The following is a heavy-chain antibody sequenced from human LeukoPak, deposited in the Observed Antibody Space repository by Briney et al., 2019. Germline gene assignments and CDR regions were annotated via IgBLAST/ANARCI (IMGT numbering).Heavy chain of an antibody. CDR2: IYPGDSDT. V-gene: IGHV5-51*01. CDR1: GYTFTTNW. D-gene: IGHD3-22*01. CDR3: ARHSSFYYDRSGLEAFDI. J-gene: IGHJ3*02. Sequence: GESLKISCKGSGYTFTTNWIGWVRQMPGKGLEWMGIIYPGDSDTRYSPSFQGQVTISADKSISTAYLQWSSLRAPDTAMYYCARHSSFYYDRSGLEAFDIWGQGTMVTVSS.